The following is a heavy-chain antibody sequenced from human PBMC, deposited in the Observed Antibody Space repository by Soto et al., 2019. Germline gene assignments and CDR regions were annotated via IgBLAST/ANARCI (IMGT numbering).Heavy chain of an antibody. V-gene: IGHV3-30*03. J-gene: IGHJ4*02. D-gene: IGHD5-18*01. CDR2: ISYDGGLQ. Sequence: QAQLVESGGGVVQSGRSLRLSCAASGFTFSSYGMHWVRQAPGTGLEWVAVISYDGGLQHYADSVKGRFTISRDNSKNMVLLQRNSLRAEDTAVYYCVSDRGYGHASVPYSWGQGTLVSVSS. CDR1: GFTFSSYG. CDR3: VSDRGYGHASVPYS.